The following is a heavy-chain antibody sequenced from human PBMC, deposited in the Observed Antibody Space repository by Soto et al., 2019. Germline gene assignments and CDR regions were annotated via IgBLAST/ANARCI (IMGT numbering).Heavy chain of an antibody. D-gene: IGHD2-15*01. CDR2: ISGDNGNT. CDR3: ATSLLGYCSGGSCYSDS. Sequence: QVQLVQSGAEVKKPGASVRVSCQTSAYTFTNYAVSWVRQAPGQGLEWMGWISGDNGNTIYAQKFQGTVTMTTDTSTRKAYMELRSLRSDDTAVYYCATSLLGYCSGGSCYSDSWGQGTLVTVSS. J-gene: IGHJ4*02. V-gene: IGHV1-18*01. CDR1: AYTFTNYA.